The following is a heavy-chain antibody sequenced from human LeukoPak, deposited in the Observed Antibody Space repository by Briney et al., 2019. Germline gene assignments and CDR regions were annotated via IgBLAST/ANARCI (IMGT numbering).Heavy chain of an antibody. J-gene: IGHJ6*02. CDR3: ARDSYCSSTSCQYYYYGMDV. V-gene: IGHV3-7*01. CDR2: IKQDGSEK. D-gene: IGHD2-2*01. Sequence: GGSLRLSCAASGFTFSSYWMSWVRQAPGKGLEWVANIKQDGSEKYYVDSVKGRFTISRDNAKNSLYLQMNSLRAEGTAVYYCARDSYCSSTSCQYYYYGMDVWGQGTTVTVSS. CDR1: GFTFSSYW.